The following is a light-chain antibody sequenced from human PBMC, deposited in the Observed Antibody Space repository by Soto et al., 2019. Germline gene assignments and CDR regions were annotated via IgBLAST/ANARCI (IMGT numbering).Light chain of an antibody. CDR2: EVS. Sequence: QSALTQPPSASGSPGQSVTISCTGTSSEVGGYNYVSWYQQHPGKAPKLMIYEVSKRPSGVPDRFSGCKSGNTASLTVSGLQAEDEADYYCSSYAGSNNLVFGGGTKLTVL. J-gene: IGLJ2*01. V-gene: IGLV2-8*01. CDR1: SSEVGGYNY. CDR3: SSYAGSNNLV.